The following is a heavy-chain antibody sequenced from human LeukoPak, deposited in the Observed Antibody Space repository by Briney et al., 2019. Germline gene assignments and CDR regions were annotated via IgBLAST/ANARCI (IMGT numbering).Heavy chain of an antibody. CDR1: GGTFSSYA. Sequence: GASVKVSCKASGGTFSSYAISWVRQAPGQGLEWMGGIIPIFGTANYAQKFQGRVTITADKSTSTAYMELSSLRSEDTAVYYCARLMTTVVTAGDYFYDYWGQGTLVTV. J-gene: IGHJ4*02. V-gene: IGHV1-69*06. CDR2: IIPIFGTA. D-gene: IGHD4-23*01. CDR3: ARLMTTVVTAGDYFYDY.